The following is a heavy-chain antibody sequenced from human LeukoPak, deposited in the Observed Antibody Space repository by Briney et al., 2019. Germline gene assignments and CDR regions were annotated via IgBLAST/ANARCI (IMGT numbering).Heavy chain of an antibody. CDR1: GFTFSSYA. CDR3: ARDNIVATRREYYYYYYYMDV. Sequence: GGSLRLSCAASGFTFSSYAMHWVRQAPGKGLEWVAVISYDGSNKYYADSVKGRFTISRDNSKNTLYLQMNSLRAEDTAVYYCARDNIVATRREYYYYYYYMDVWGKGTTVTVSS. D-gene: IGHD5-12*01. V-gene: IGHV3-30*04. CDR2: ISYDGSNK. J-gene: IGHJ6*03.